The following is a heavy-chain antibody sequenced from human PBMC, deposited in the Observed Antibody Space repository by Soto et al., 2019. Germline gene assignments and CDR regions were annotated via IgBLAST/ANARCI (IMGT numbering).Heavy chain of an antibody. Sequence: EVQLVESGGGLVQPGGSLRLSCAASGFTFSSFWMSWVRQAPGKGLEWVANIKQDGNEKCYVDSVKGRFTISRDNAKNSLYLQMNSLRAEDTAVYYCARDHGVAAAGQDYWGQGTLVTVSS. D-gene: IGHD6-13*01. CDR2: IKQDGNEK. CDR3: ARDHGVAAAGQDY. J-gene: IGHJ4*02. CDR1: GFTFSSFW. V-gene: IGHV3-7*05.